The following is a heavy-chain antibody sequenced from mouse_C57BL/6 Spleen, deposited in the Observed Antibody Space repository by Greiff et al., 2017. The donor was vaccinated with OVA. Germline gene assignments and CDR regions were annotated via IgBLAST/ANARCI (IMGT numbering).Heavy chain of an antibody. D-gene: IGHD1-1*01. Sequence: QVQLKESGPGLVQPSQSLSITCTVSGFSLTSYGVHWVRQSPGKGLEWLGVIWSGGSTDYNAAFISRLSISKDNSKSQVFFKMNSLQADDTAIYYCAREFITTVVAPHYYAMDYWGQGTSVTVSS. CDR2: IWSGGST. CDR1: GFSLTSYG. J-gene: IGHJ4*01. V-gene: IGHV2-2*01. CDR3: AREFITTVVAPHYYAMDY.